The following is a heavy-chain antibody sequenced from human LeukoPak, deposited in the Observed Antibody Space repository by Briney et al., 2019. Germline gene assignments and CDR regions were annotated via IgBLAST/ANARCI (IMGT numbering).Heavy chain of an antibody. CDR3: ARDPRIVLMVYANSASYGMDV. Sequence: ASVKVSCKASGYTFTSYGISWVRQAPGQGLEWMGWISAYNGNTNYAQKLQGRVTMTTDTSTSTAYMELRSLRSDDTAVYYCARDPRIVLMVYANSASYGMDVWGQGTTVTVSS. CDR2: ISAYNGNT. CDR1: GYTFTSYG. V-gene: IGHV1-18*01. D-gene: IGHD2-8*01. J-gene: IGHJ6*02.